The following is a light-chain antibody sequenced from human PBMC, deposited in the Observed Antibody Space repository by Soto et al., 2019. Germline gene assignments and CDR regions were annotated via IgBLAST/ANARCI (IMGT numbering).Light chain of an antibody. V-gene: IGKV3-11*01. CDR2: DAS. CDR3: QQRSNWPPIA. J-gene: IGKJ5*01. CDR1: QSVSSY. Sequence: EIVLTQSPATLSLSPGERATLSCRASQSVSSYLAWYQQKPGQAPRLLIYDASNRATGIPARFSGSGSGTAFSLTISSLEPEDFAVYSCQQRSNWPPIAFGQGARLEFK.